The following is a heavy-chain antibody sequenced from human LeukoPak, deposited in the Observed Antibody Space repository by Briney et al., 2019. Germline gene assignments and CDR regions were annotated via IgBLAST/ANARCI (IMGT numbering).Heavy chain of an antibody. D-gene: IGHD1-1*01. CDR2: ISGSGDDT. CDR3: ARDPRTVRI. J-gene: IGHJ4*02. Sequence: GSLRLSCAASGFTFTDSYMTWVRQAPGKVLEWPSYISGSGDDTNYADSVRGRFTISRDNAKNSLYLQMNSLRVEDTAVYYCARDPRTVRIWGQGTLVTVSS. CDR1: GFTFTDSY. V-gene: IGHV3-11*06.